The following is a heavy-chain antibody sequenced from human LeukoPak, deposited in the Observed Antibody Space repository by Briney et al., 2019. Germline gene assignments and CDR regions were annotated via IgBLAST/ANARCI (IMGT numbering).Heavy chain of an antibody. CDR2: ISNSGYTT. CDR3: ARQRYTSGWYPLFDY. Sequence: GGSLRLSCAASGFIFSDHYMSWIRQAPGKGLEWISDISNSGYTTHYADSVKGRFTISGDDAKNSLFLQMSSLRADDTAVHYCARQRYTSGWYPLFDYWGQGILVTVSS. D-gene: IGHD6-19*01. CDR1: GFIFSDHY. J-gene: IGHJ4*02. V-gene: IGHV3-11*04.